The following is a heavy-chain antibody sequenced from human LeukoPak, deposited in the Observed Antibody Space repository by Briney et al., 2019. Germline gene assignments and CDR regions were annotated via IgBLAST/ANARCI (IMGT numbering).Heavy chain of an antibody. V-gene: IGHV3-7*03. J-gene: IGHJ4*02. CDR3: ASGSGGYSYDMSPYYYDSSGYYPFDY. CDR1: GFTFSSYW. D-gene: IGHD3-22*01. CDR2: IKQDGSEK. Sequence: GGSLRLSCAASGFTFSSYWMSWVRQAPGKGLEWVANIKQDGSEKYYVDSVKGRFTISRDNAKNSLYLQMNSLRAEDTAVYYCASGSGGYSYDMSPYYYDSSGYYPFDYWGQGTLVTVSS.